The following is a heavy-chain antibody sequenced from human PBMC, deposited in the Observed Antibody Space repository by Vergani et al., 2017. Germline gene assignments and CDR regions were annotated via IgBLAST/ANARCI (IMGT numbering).Heavy chain of an antibody. CDR2: ISGSGLRA. J-gene: IGHJ4*02. Sequence: EVQLLESGGGLVQPGGSLRLTCAASEFTFSNYAMNWVRQAPGKGLEWVSGISGSGLRAYYTDSVKGRFTISRDNSKNMLFLQMNNLRTEDTAIYYCAKQYFVSGNYLFDYWGQGTLVTVSS. D-gene: IGHD3-10*01. CDR1: EFTFSNYA. CDR3: AKQYFVSGNYLFDY. V-gene: IGHV3-23*01.